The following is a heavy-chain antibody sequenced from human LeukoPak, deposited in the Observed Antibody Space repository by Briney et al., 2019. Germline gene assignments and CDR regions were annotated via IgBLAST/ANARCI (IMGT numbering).Heavy chain of an antibody. D-gene: IGHD2-21*02. J-gene: IGHJ5*02. CDR1: GFTFDDYA. Sequence: GGSLRLSCAASGFTFDDYAMHWVRQAPGKGLEWVSGISWNSGSIGYADSVKGRFTVSRDNAKNSLYLQMNSLRAEDTALYYCARDFTYCGGDCYPGKFDPWGQGTLVTVSS. V-gene: IGHV3-9*01. CDR3: ARDFTYCGGDCYPGKFDP. CDR2: ISWNSGSI.